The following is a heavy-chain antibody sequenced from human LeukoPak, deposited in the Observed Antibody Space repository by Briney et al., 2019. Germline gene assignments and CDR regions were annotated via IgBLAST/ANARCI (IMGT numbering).Heavy chain of an antibody. J-gene: IGHJ5*02. Sequence: LSGGSLRLSCADSGFTFSGYSMTWVRQAPGKGLEWVSYISSSSSTIYYADSVKGRFTMSRDNAKKSLYLQMSSLRAEDTAVYYCARTNYDFWSGHNWFDPWGQGTLVTVSS. D-gene: IGHD3-3*01. V-gene: IGHV3-48*01. CDR3: ARTNYDFWSGHNWFDP. CDR2: ISSSSSTI. CDR1: GFTFSGYS.